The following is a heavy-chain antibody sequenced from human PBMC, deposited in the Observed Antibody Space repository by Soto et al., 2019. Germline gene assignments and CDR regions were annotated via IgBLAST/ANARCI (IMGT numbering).Heavy chain of an antibody. V-gene: IGHV1-46*01. CDR2: INPSGGST. Sequence: ASVKVSCKASGYAFTSYYMHWVRQAPGQGLEWMGIINPSGGSTSYAQKFQGRVTMTRDTSTSTVYMELSSLRSEDTAVYYCARVSCISTSCYVGYFQHWGQGTLVTVSS. J-gene: IGHJ1*01. CDR1: GYAFTSYY. D-gene: IGHD2-2*01. CDR3: ARVSCISTSCYVGYFQH.